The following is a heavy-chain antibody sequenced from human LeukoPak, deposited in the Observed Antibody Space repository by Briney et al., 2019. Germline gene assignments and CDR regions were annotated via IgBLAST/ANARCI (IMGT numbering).Heavy chain of an antibody. Sequence: GGSLRLSCAASGFTFSSYSMNWVRQAPGKGLEWVSSISSSSSYIYYADSVKGRFTISRDNAKNSLYLQMNSLRAEDTAVYYCARVDPDSSSWYSFSGPYYYMDVWGKGTTVTVSS. J-gene: IGHJ6*03. CDR1: GFTFSSYS. V-gene: IGHV3-21*01. CDR3: ARVDPDSSSWYSFSGPYYYMDV. CDR2: ISSSSSYI. D-gene: IGHD6-13*01.